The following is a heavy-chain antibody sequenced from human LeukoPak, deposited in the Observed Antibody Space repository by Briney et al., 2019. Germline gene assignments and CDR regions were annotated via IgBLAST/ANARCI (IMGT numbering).Heavy chain of an antibody. Sequence: SVKVSCKASGGTFSSYAISWVRQAPGQGLEWMGRIIPIFGTANYAQKFQGRVTITTDESTSTAYMELSSLRSEDTAVYHCASLSRGSFEQLGRPWGQGTLVTVSS. CDR3: ASLSRGSFEQLGRP. V-gene: IGHV1-69*05. CDR1: GGTFSSYA. J-gene: IGHJ5*02. D-gene: IGHD6-6*01. CDR2: IIPIFGTA.